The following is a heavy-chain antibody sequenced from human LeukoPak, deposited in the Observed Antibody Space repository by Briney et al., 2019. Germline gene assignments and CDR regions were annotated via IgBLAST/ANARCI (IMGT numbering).Heavy chain of an antibody. CDR2: IYPGDSDT. V-gene: IGHV5-51*01. CDR1: GYRFTSYW. Sequence: GESLKISCKGSGYRFTSYWIGWGRQMPGNGLEWMGIIYPGDSDTRYSPSFQGQVTLSADKSISTAYLQWRSLKASDTALYYCARLLERAYSFGSVDYWGQGTLLTVSS. J-gene: IGHJ4*02. CDR3: ARLLERAYSFGSVDY. D-gene: IGHD5-18*01.